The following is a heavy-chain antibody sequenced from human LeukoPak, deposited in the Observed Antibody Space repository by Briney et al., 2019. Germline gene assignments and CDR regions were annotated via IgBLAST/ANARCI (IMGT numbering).Heavy chain of an antibody. D-gene: IGHD3-3*01. CDR1: GFTFSSYS. Sequence: GGSLRLSCAASGFTFSSYSMNWVRQAPGKGLEWVSAISGSGGSTYYADSVKGRFTISRDNSKNTLYLQMNSLRAEDTAVYYCAKLRGYDFWPEAFDIWGQGTMVTVSS. CDR2: ISGSGGST. CDR3: AKLRGYDFWPEAFDI. V-gene: IGHV3-23*01. J-gene: IGHJ3*02.